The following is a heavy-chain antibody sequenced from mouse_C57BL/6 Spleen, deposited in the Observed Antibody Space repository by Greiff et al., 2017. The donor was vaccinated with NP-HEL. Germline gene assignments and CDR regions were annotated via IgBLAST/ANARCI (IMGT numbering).Heavy chain of an antibody. D-gene: IGHD2-3*01. Sequence: EVKVVESGGGLVKPGGSLKLSCAASGFTFSSYAMSWVRQTPEKRLEWVATISDGGSYTYYPANVKGRFTISRDNAKNNLYLQMSHLKSEDTAMYYCAKAKGYYEAMDYWGQGTSVTVSS. J-gene: IGHJ4*01. CDR2: ISDGGSYT. CDR3: AKAKGYYEAMDY. CDR1: GFTFSSYA. V-gene: IGHV5-4*03.